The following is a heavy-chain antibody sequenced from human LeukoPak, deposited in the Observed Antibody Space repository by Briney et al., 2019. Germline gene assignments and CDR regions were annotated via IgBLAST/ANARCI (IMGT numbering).Heavy chain of an antibody. CDR1: GFTFSSYG. V-gene: IGHV3-30*18. D-gene: IGHD1-26*01. CDR3: AKENLVGATTGYYYGMDV. Sequence: GGSLRLSCAASGFTFSSYGMHWVRQGPGKGLERVAVISYDGSNKYYADSVKGRFTISRDNSKNTLYLQMNSLRAEDTAVYYCAKENLVGATTGYYYGMDVWGQGTTVTVSS. CDR2: ISYDGSNK. J-gene: IGHJ6*02.